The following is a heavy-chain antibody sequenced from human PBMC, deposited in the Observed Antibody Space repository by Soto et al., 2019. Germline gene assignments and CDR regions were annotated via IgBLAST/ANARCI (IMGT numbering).Heavy chain of an antibody. D-gene: IGHD3-22*01. CDR1: GFTFSSYA. CDR2: ISGSGGST. V-gene: IGHV3-23*01. CDR3: AKVVWGFDSSGYYVDY. Sequence: GGSPRLSCAASGFTFSSYAMSWVRQAPGKGLEWVSAISGSGGSTYYADSVKGRFTISRDNSKNTLYLQMNSLRAEDTAVYYCAKVVWGFDSSGYYVDYWGQGTLVTVSS. J-gene: IGHJ4*02.